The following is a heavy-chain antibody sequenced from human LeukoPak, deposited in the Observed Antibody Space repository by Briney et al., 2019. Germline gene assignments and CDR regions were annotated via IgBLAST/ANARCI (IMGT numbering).Heavy chain of an antibody. J-gene: IGHJ4*02. Sequence: GASVKVSCKASGYTFTSYDINWVRQATGQGLEWRGWMNPNSGNTGYAQKFRGRVTITRNTSISTAYMELSSLRSEDTAVYYCARGVGGYSIEPFDYWGQGTLVTVSS. CDR3: ARGVGGYSIEPFDY. CDR2: MNPNSGNT. CDR1: GYTFTSYD. D-gene: IGHD5-12*01. V-gene: IGHV1-8*03.